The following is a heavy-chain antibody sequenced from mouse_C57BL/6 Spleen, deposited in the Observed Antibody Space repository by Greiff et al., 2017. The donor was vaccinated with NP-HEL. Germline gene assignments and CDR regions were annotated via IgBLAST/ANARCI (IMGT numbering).Heavy chain of an antibody. J-gene: IGHJ2*01. D-gene: IGHD1-1*01. CDR3: AIEEGIITTVAYYFDY. CDR2: IYPRSGNT. V-gene: IGHV1-81*01. Sequence: QVQLQQSGAELARPGASVKLSCKASGYTFTSYGISWVKQRTGQGLEWIGEIYPRSGNTYYNEKLKGKATLTADKSSSTTYMELRSLTSEDSAVYFCAIEEGIITTVAYYFDYWGQGTTLTVSS. CDR1: GYTFTSYG.